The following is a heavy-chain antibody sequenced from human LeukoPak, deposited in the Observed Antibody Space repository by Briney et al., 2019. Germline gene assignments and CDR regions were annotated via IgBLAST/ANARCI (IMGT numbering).Heavy chain of an antibody. D-gene: IGHD3-3*01. V-gene: IGHV4-61*01. Sequence: SETLSLTCSVSGGPVNSSSYYWSWIRQSPGKGLEWIGYIYYSGSTYYNPSLKSRVTISVDTSKNQFSLKLSSVTAADTAVYYCAREATIFGVAPDYWGQGTLVTVSS. CDR2: IYYSGST. CDR3: AREATIFGVAPDY. CDR1: GGPVNSSSYY. J-gene: IGHJ4*02.